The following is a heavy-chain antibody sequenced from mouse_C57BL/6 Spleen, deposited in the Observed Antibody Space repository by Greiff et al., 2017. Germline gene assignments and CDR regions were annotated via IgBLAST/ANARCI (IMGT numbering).Heavy chain of an antibody. CDR3: ARRHPGAMDY. V-gene: IGHV5-9*01. Sequence: EVKLMESGGGLVKPGGSLKLSCAASGFTFSSYTMSWVRQTPEKRLEWVATISGGGGNTYYPDSVKGRFSISRDNAKNTLYLQMSSLRSEDTALYDCARRHPGAMDYWGQGTSVTVSS. J-gene: IGHJ4*01. CDR1: GFTFSSYT. CDR2: ISGGGGNT.